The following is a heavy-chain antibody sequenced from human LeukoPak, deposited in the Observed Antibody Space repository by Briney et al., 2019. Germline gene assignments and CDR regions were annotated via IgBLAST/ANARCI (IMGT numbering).Heavy chain of an antibody. CDR3: ARVVDTAMVTSGYFDY. Sequence: SETLSLTCAVYGGSFSGYYWSWIRQPPGKGLEWIGEINHSASTNYNPSLKSRVTISVDTSKNQFSLKLSSVTAADTAVYYCARVVDTAMVTSGYFDYWGQGTLVTVSS. CDR1: GGSFSGYY. D-gene: IGHD5-18*01. CDR2: INHSAST. V-gene: IGHV4-34*01. J-gene: IGHJ4*02.